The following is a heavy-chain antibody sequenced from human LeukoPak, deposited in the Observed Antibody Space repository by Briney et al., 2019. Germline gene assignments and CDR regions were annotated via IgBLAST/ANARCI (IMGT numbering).Heavy chain of an antibody. V-gene: IGHV1-46*03. CDR2: INPSGCST. CDR1: TFTSXY. Sequence: TFTSXYMXXVRQAPGXGLXXXGIINPSGCSTSYAQKFQGRVTMTRDTSTSTVYMELSSLRSEDTAVYYCASTTVDPGNAFDIWGQGTMVTVSS. D-gene: IGHD4-23*01. J-gene: IGHJ3*02. CDR3: ASTTVDPGNAFDI.